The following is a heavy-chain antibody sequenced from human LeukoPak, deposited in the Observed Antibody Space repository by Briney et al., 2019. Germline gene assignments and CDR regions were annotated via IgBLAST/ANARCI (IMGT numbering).Heavy chain of an antibody. V-gene: IGHV4-61*02. CDR3: ARGWTGGDYPWPH. Sequence: SETLSLTCTVSGGSISSGSYYWNWIRQPAGKGLEWIGRIYTSGSTNYNPSLKSRVTISVDTSKNQFSLKLSSVTAADTAVYYCARGWTGGDYPWPHWGQGTLVTVPS. D-gene: IGHD4-17*01. J-gene: IGHJ1*01. CDR2: IYTSGST. CDR1: GGSISSGSYY.